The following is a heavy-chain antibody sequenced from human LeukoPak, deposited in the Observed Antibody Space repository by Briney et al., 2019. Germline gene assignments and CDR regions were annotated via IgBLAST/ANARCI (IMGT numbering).Heavy chain of an antibody. CDR3: ARGPTYYYDSSGYRWFSAFDI. Sequence: ASVKVSCKASGGTFSSYAISWVRQAPGQGLEWMGWMNPNSGNTGYAQKFQGRVTMTRNTSISTAYMELSSLRSEDTAVYYCARGPTYYYDSSGYRWFSAFDIWGQGTMVTVSS. V-gene: IGHV1-8*02. D-gene: IGHD3-22*01. J-gene: IGHJ3*02. CDR1: GGTFSSYA. CDR2: MNPNSGNT.